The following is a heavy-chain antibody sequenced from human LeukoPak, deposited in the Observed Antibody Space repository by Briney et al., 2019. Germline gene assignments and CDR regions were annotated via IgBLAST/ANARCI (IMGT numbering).Heavy chain of an antibody. CDR2: INHSGST. V-gene: IGHV4-34*01. D-gene: IGHD5-24*01. Sequence: SETLSLTCTVSGGSISDYYWSWIRQPPGKGLEWVGEINHSGSTNYNPSLKSRVTISVDTSKNQFSLKLSSVTAADTAVYYCARAEGREMATITRGQYYFDYWGQGTLVTVSS. CDR3: ARAEGREMATITRGQYYFDY. J-gene: IGHJ4*02. CDR1: GGSISDYY.